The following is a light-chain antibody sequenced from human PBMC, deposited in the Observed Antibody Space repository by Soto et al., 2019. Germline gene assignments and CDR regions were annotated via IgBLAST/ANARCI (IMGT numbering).Light chain of an antibody. V-gene: IGLV1-44*01. CDR2: SNN. CDR1: SSNIGSNT. CDR3: AAWDDSLNGLVV. J-gene: IGLJ2*01. Sequence: QAVLTQPPSASGTPGQRVTISCSGRSSNIGSNTVTWYQQLPGTAPKLLIYSNNQRPSGVPDRFSGSKSGTSASLAISGLQSEDEADYYCAAWDDSLNGLVVFGGGTKLTVL.